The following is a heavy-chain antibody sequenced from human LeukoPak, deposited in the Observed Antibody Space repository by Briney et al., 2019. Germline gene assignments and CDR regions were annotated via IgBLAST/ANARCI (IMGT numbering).Heavy chain of an antibody. CDR3: RYFDWWTDIDY. CDR2: INHSGST. D-gene: IGHD3-9*01. Sequence: PSETLSLTCAVYGGSFSGYYWSWIRQPPGKGLEWIGEINHSGSTNYNPSLKSRVTISVDTSKNQFSLKLSSVTAADTAVYYCRYFDWWTDIDYWGQGTLVTVSS. J-gene: IGHJ4*02. V-gene: IGHV4-34*01. CDR1: GGSFSGYY.